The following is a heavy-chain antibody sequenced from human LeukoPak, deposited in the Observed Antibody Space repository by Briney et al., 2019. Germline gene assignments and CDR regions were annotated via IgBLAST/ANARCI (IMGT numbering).Heavy chain of an antibody. Sequence: GGSPRLSCAASGFTFSSYAMSWVRQAPGKGLERVSAISGSGGSTYYADSVKGRFTISRDNSKNTLYLQMNSLRAEDTAVYYCAKSQEQWLDFDYWGQGTLVTVSS. D-gene: IGHD6-19*01. CDR1: GFTFSSYA. CDR3: AKSQEQWLDFDY. CDR2: ISGSGGST. J-gene: IGHJ4*02. V-gene: IGHV3-23*01.